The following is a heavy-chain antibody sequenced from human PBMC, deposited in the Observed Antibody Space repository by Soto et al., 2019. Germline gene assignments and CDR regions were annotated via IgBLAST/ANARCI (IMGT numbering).Heavy chain of an antibody. CDR1: GGSIGSGDHY. CDR2: IYYTGNT. CDR3: ARDSRRRADSGTRPLYYFDY. V-gene: IGHV4-30-4*01. J-gene: IGHJ4*02. D-gene: IGHD1-26*01. Sequence: QVQLKESGPGLVKPSQTLSLTCSVSGGSIGSGDHYWSWVRQSPGKGLEWIGYIYYTGNTYYNPSLGSRVTFSVDTSQNQLSLRLSDVTVADTAVYYCARDSRRRADSGTRPLYYFDYWGQGTLVTVSS.